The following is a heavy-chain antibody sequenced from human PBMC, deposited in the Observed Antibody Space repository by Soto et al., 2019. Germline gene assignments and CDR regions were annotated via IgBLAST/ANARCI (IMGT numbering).Heavy chain of an antibody. D-gene: IGHD3-22*01. CDR3: ARADYYDSSGYWFH. CDR1: GGTFSSYA. CDR2: IIPIFGTA. V-gene: IGHV1-69*13. Sequence: GASVKVSCKASGGTFSSYAISWVRQAPGQGLEWMGGIIPIFGTANYAQKFQGRVTITADESTSTAYMELSSLRSEDTAVYYCARADYYDSSGYWFHWGQGTLVTVSS. J-gene: IGHJ4*02.